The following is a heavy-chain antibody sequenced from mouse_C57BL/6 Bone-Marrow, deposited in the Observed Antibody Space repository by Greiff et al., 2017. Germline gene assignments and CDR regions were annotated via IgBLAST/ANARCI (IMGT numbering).Heavy chain of an antibody. CDR3: ARPYGFYWYFDV. CDR1: GFTFSDYG. CDR2: ISSGSSTI. D-gene: IGHD2-2*01. V-gene: IGHV5-17*01. J-gene: IGHJ1*03. Sequence: DVKLVESGGGLVKPGGSLKLSCAASGFTFSDYGMHWVRQAPEKGLEWVAYISSGSSTIYYADTVKGRFTISRDNAKNTLFLQMTSLRSEDTAMYYCARPYGFYWYFDVWGTGTTVTVSS.